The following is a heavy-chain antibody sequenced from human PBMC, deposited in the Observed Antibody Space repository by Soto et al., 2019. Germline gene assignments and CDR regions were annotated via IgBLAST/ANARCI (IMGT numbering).Heavy chain of an antibody. V-gene: IGHV3-7*01. CDR2: IKQDRSEK. CDR1: GFTFSNYW. J-gene: IGHJ4*02. D-gene: IGHD3-9*01. Sequence: GGSLRLSCAASGFTFSNYWMSWVRQAPGKGLEWVANIKQDRSEKDYVDSVKGRFTISRDNSKNSLYLQMNSLRVEDTAVYYCARGPYFDRSYAGGFDSWGQGTLVTVSS. CDR3: ARGPYFDRSYAGGFDS.